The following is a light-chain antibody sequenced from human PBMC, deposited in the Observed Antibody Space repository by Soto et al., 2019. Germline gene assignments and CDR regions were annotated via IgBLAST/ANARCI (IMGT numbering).Light chain of an antibody. J-gene: IGLJ3*02. CDR3: SSYTATRTVV. Sequence: QSALTQPASVSGSPGQSITIACTGTSSDVGGYNHVSWYQVHPGKAPRLVIYDVSIRPPAVSDRFSGSTSGNTASPTISGLQAEDEADYYCSSYTATRTVVFGGGTQLTVL. V-gene: IGLV2-14*03. CDR1: SSDVGGYNH. CDR2: DVS.